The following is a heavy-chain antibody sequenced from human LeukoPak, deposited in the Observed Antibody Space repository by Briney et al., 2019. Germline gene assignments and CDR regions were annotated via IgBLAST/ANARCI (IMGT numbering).Heavy chain of an antibody. V-gene: IGHV4-61*01. J-gene: IGHJ6*02. CDR1: GGSVSSGNYY. CDR2: VYYSGST. D-gene: IGHD6-19*01. CDR3: ARGRGSGWYYYYGMDV. Sequence: SETLSLTCTVSGGSVSSGNYYWSWIRQPPGKGLEWIGYVYYSGSTNYNPSLKSRVTISVDTSKNQFSLKLSSVTAADTAVYYCARGRGSGWYYYYGMDVWGQGTTVTVSS.